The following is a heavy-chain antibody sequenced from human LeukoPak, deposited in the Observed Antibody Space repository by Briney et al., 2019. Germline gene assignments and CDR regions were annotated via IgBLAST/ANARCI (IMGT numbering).Heavy chain of an antibody. V-gene: IGHV5-51*01. CDR3: ARPSGDNRFDY. Sequence: GESLKISCKGSGYTFTNYWIGWVRQMPGEGLEWMGNIYPGDSNTRYSPSFQGQVTISADKSISTIFLQWNSLKASDTAIYYCARPSGDNRFDYWGQGTLVTVSS. J-gene: IGHJ4*02. CDR2: IYPGDSNT. CDR1: GYTFTNYW. D-gene: IGHD4-17*01.